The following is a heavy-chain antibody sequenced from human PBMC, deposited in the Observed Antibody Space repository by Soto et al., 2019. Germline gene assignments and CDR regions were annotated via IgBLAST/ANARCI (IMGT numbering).Heavy chain of an antibody. CDR3: ARELYRLRYFDWVRSDAFDI. J-gene: IGHJ3*02. V-gene: IGHV3-48*01. CDR2: ISSSSSTI. Sequence: QPGGSLRLSCAASGFTFSSYSMNWVRQAPGKGLEWVSYISSSSSTIYYADSVKGRFTISRDNAKTSLYLQMNSLRAEDTAVYYCARELYRLRYFDWVRSDAFDIWGQGTMVTVSS. D-gene: IGHD3-9*01. CDR1: GFTFSSYS.